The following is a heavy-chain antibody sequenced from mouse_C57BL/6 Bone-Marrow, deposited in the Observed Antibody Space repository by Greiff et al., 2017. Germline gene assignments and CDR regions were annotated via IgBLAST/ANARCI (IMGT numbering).Heavy chain of an antibody. D-gene: IGHD1-1*01. CDR2: IWSGGST. Sequence: VQLKQSGPGLVQPSQSLSITCTVSGFSLTSYGVHWVRQSPGKGLEWLGVIWSGGSTDYNAAFISRLSISKDNSKSQVFFKMNSLQADDTAIYYCATHYYGSSWYFDVWGTGTTVTVSS. CDR3: ATHYYGSSWYFDV. CDR1: GFSLTSYG. V-gene: IGHV2-2*01. J-gene: IGHJ1*03.